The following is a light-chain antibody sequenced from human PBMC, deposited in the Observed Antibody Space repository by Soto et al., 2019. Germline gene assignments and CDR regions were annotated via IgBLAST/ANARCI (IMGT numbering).Light chain of an antibody. Sequence: QSALTQPPSASGSPGQSVTISCTGTSSDVGAYNYVSWYQQYTGKAPKLMIYDVSKRPSGVPDRFSGSKSGNTASLTVSRLRADDEAVYYCSSYGGGDTFHVIFGGGTKLTVL. J-gene: IGLJ2*01. V-gene: IGLV2-8*01. CDR2: DVS. CDR3: SSYGGGDTFHVI. CDR1: SSDVGAYNY.